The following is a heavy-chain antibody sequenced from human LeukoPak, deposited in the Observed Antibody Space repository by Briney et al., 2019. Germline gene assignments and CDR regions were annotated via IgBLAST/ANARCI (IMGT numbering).Heavy chain of an antibody. Sequence: SETLSLTCNVSSGSISSYYWVWIRQPPGKGLEWIGYIFHSGSTNYNPSLKSRVTISVDTSKKQSSLKLTSVTAADTAVYFCARHGGTVAINDAFDIWGQGTMVTVSS. V-gene: IGHV4-59*08. D-gene: IGHD1/OR15-1a*01. CDR3: ARHGGTVAINDAFDI. CDR1: SGSISSYY. CDR2: IFHSGST. J-gene: IGHJ3*02.